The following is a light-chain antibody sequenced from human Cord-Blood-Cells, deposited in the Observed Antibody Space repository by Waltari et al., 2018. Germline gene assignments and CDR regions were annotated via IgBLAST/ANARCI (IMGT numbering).Light chain of an antibody. CDR2: AAS. V-gene: IGKV1-39*01. CDR1: QSNSSY. Sequence: DIQMTHSPSSLSASVGDRVTITYRASQSNSSYLNWYQQKPGKAPKLLIYAASSLQSGVPSRFSGSGSGTDFTLTISSLQPEDFATYYCQQSYSTPLTFGGGTKVEIK. J-gene: IGKJ4*01. CDR3: QQSYSTPLT.